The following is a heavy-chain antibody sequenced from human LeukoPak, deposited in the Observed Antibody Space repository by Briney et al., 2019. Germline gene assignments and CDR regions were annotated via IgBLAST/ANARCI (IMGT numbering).Heavy chain of an antibody. V-gene: IGHV1-46*01. D-gene: IGHD3-10*01. Sequence: ASVKVSCKASGYTFTSYYIHWVRQAPGQGLEWMGIINPSGGSTSYAQKFQGRVTMTRDTSTSTVYMELSSLRSEDTAVYYCARSVGNYYGSGSYLHFDYWGQGTLVTVSS. CDR2: INPSGGST. CDR1: GYTFTSYY. CDR3: ARSVGNYYGSGSYLHFDY. J-gene: IGHJ4*02.